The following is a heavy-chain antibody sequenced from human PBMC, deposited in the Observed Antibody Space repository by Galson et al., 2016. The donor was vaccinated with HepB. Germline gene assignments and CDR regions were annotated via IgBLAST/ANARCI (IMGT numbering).Heavy chain of an antibody. CDR2: IWHDGYKR. V-gene: IGHV3-33*06. CDR1: GFTFSSYG. Sequence: SLRLSCAASGFTFSSYGMHWVRQAPGKGLEWVAIIWHDGYKRYFADSVKGRFTISRDNSRNTVDLQMNSLRAEDTAVYYCAKDGGGNSDAFDVWGQGTMVTVSS. CDR3: AKDGGGNSDAFDV. J-gene: IGHJ3*01. D-gene: IGHD4-23*01.